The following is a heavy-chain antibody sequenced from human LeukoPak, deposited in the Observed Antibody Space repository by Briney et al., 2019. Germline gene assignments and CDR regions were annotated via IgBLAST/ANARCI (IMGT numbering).Heavy chain of an antibody. Sequence: PSETLSLTCTASGGSISSYYWSWIRQPPGKGLEWIGEINHSGSTNYNPSLKSRVTISVDTSKNQFSLKLSSVTAADTAVYYCARGGPITMVRGVIIHWFDPWGQGTLVTVSS. V-gene: IGHV4-34*01. CDR2: INHSGST. J-gene: IGHJ5*02. D-gene: IGHD3-10*01. CDR1: GGSISSYY. CDR3: ARGGPITMVRGVIIHWFDP.